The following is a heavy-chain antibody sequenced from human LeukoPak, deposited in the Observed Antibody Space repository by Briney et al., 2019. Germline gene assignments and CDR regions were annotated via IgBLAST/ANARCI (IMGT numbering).Heavy chain of an antibody. CDR3: ARDKREGDPDVSFDY. CDR2: ISAYNGNT. J-gene: IGHJ4*02. CDR1: GYTFTSYG. D-gene: IGHD1-26*01. V-gene: IGHV1-18*01. Sequence: GASVKVSCKASGYTFTSYGISWVRQAPGQGLEWMGWISAYNGNTNYAQKLQGRVTMTTDTSTSTAYMELRSLGSDDTAVYYCARDKREGDPDVSFDYWGQGTLVTVSS.